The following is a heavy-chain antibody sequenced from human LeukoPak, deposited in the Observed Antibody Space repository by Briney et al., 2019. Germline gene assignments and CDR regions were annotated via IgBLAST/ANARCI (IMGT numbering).Heavy chain of an antibody. J-gene: IGHJ5*02. CDR1: GFTFSSYA. CDR2: IKSKTDGGTT. V-gene: IGHV3-15*01. CDR3: TTADDFWSGYVPS. Sequence: GGSLRLSCAASGFTFSSYAMSWVRQAPGKGLEWVGRIKSKTDGGTTDYAAPVKGRFTISRDDSKNTLYLQMNSLKTEDTAVYYCTTADDFWSGYVPSWGQGTLVTVSS. D-gene: IGHD3-3*01.